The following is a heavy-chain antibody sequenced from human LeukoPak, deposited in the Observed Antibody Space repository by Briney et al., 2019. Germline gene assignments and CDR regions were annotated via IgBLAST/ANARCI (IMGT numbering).Heavy chain of an antibody. V-gene: IGHV3-33*01. CDR3: ARDAQRGFDYSNSLKY. D-gene: IGHD4-11*01. CDR1: GFTFDHYG. CDR2: IWSDGSNR. J-gene: IGHJ4*01. Sequence: PGGSLRLSCVASGFTFDHYGMHWVRQAPGKGLEWVAVIWSDGSNRFYAGSVKGRFTISRDNSQNTVFLQMNSLRAEDTAMYYCARDAQRGFDYSNSLKYWGHGILVTVSS.